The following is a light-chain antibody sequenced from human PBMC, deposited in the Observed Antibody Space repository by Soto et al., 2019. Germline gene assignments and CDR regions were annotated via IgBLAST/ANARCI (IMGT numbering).Light chain of an antibody. J-gene: IGKJ4*01. CDR1: RSVINY. CDR2: DTS. V-gene: IGKV3-11*01. CDR3: QQRANWPLT. Sequence: EIVLTQSPATLSLSPGERATLSCRASRSVINYLAWYQQKPGQAPRLLIYDTSNRATGIPARFSGSGSGTDFTLIISSLEPEDFAVYYCQQRANWPLTFGGGTKVDIK.